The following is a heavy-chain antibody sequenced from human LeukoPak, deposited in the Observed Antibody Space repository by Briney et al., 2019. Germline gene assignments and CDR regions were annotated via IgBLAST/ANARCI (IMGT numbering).Heavy chain of an antibody. D-gene: IGHD6-19*01. CDR1: GFTFDDYA. J-gene: IGHJ6*02. Sequence: GGSLRLSCAASGFTFDDYAMHWVRQAPGKGLEWVSGISWNSGSIGYADSVKGRFTISRDNAKNSLYLQMNSLRAEDTALYYCAKDKGIAVAGSASYYYYGMDVWGQGTTVTVSS. CDR2: ISWNSGSI. V-gene: IGHV3-9*01. CDR3: AKDKGIAVAGSASYYYYGMDV.